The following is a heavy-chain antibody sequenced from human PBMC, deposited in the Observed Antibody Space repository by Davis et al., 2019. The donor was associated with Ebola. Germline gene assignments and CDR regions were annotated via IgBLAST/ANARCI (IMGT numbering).Heavy chain of an antibody. CDR2: ISSSGSTI. CDR3: ARDRAYGYYYYYGMDV. Sequence: GESLKISCAASGFTFSSYEMNWVRQAPGKGLEWVSYISSSGSTIYYADSVKGRFTISRDNAKNSLYLQMNSLRAEDTAVYYCARDRAYGYYYYYGMDVWGQGTTVTVSS. CDR1: GFTFSSYE. V-gene: IGHV3-48*03. D-gene: IGHD3-16*01. J-gene: IGHJ6*02.